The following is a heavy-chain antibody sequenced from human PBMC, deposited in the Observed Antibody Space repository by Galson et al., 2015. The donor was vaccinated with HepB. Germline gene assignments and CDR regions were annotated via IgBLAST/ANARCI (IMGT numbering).Heavy chain of an antibody. CDR2: IYTGGST. CDR1: GFTVSSNY. J-gene: IGHJ3*02. CDR3: ASGRITIFGVVPPIDI. D-gene: IGHD3-3*01. V-gene: IGHV3-66*01. Sequence: SLRLSCAASGFTVSSNYMSWVRQAPGKGLEWVSIIYTGGSTYSADSVKGRFTISRDNSKNTVYLEMNSLRAEDTAVYYCASGRITIFGVVPPIDIWGQGTMVTVSS.